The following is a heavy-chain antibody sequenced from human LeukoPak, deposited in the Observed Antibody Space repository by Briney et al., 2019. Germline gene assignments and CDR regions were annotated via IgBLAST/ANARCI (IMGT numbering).Heavy chain of an antibody. J-gene: IGHJ6*03. CDR1: GYSISSGYY. CDR2: IYHSGST. D-gene: IGHD6-13*01. CDR3: ARDPGYSSSWYGINYYYYYMDV. V-gene: IGHV4-38-2*02. Sequence: SETLSLTCTVSGYSISSGYYWGWIRQPPGKGLEWIGSIYHSGSTYYNPSLRSRVTISVDTSKNQFSLKLSSVTAADTAVYYCARDPGYSSSWYGINYYYYYMDVWGKGTTVTVSS.